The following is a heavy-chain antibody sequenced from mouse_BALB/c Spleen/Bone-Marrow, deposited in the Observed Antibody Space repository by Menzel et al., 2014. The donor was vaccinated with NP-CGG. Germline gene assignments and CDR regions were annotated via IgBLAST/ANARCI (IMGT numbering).Heavy chain of an antibody. CDR1: GFTFSNYG. CDR2: INSNGGIT. J-gene: IGHJ2*01. D-gene: IGHD3-2*02. CDR3: AKNQDAFDY. Sequence: EVLLVESGGGLVQPGGSLKLSCAASGFTFSNYGMSWVRQTPDKRLELVATINSNGGITYYPDSVKGRFTISRDNAKNPLYLQMSSLKSEDTAMYYCAKNQDAFDYWGQGTTLTVSS. V-gene: IGHV5-6-3*01.